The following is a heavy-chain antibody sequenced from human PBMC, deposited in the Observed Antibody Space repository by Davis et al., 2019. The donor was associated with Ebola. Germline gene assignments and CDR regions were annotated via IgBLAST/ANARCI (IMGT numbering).Heavy chain of an antibody. Sequence: PGGSLRLSCEVSGVTFTTAWLNWVRQAPGKGLEWLSYIGTSPTSVYYADSVRGRFTGSRDNAKNSVYLQMNSLRDEDTAMYSCARGFSSGIFDNLGQGTLVTVSS. V-gene: IGHV3-48*02. CDR1: GVTFTTAW. CDR3: ARGFSSGIFDN. J-gene: IGHJ4*02. D-gene: IGHD5-18*01. CDR2: IGTSPTSV.